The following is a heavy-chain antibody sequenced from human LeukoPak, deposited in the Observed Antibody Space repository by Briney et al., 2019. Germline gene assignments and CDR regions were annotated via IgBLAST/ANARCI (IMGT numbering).Heavy chain of an antibody. CDR3: ARVPTDCSGGSCYSGPPPYYYYYMDV. D-gene: IGHD2-15*01. CDR2: IYYSGST. Sequence: PSETLSLTCTVSGGSISSSSYYWGWIRQPPGKGLEWIGSIYYSGSTYYNPSLKSRVTISVDTSKNQFSLKLSSVTAADTAVYYCARVPTDCSGGSCYSGPPPYYYYYMDVWGKGTTVTVSS. V-gene: IGHV4-39*01. CDR1: GGSISSSSYY. J-gene: IGHJ6*03.